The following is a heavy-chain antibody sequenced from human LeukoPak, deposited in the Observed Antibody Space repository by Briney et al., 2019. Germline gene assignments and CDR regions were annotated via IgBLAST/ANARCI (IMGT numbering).Heavy chain of an antibody. D-gene: IGHD6-13*01. CDR2: IIPIFGTA. J-gene: IGHJ4*02. V-gene: IGHV1-69*05. CDR1: GGTFSSYA. CDR3: AVEIVAAGPAHFDY. Sequence: ASVKVSCKASGGTFSSYAISWVRQAPGQGLEWMGGIIPIFGTADYAQKFQGGVTITTDESTSTAYMELSSLRSEDTAVYYCAVEIVAAGPAHFDYWGQGTLVTVSS.